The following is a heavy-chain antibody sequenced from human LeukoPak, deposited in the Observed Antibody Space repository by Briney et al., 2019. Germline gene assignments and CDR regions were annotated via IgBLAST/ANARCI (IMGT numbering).Heavy chain of an antibody. CDR3: AKGPAMVRGTFDP. J-gene: IGHJ5*02. CDR1: GFTFSSYA. V-gene: IGHV3-23*01. D-gene: IGHD3-10*01. Sequence: PGGSLRLSCATAGFTFSSYAMSWVRQAPGQGLEWVSSIRGSGGNTYYADSVKGRFTISRDYSKNTLYLQMNSLRTEETAVYYCAKGPAMVRGTFDPWGQGTLVTVSS. CDR2: IRGSGGNT.